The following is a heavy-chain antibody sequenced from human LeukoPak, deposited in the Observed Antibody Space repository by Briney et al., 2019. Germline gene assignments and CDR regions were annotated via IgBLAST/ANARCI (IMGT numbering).Heavy chain of an antibody. CDR2: IKIKTDGGTT. CDR1: GFTFSNAW. Sequence: PGGSLRLSCAASGFTFSNAWMSWVRQAPGKGLEWVGRIKIKTDGGTTDYAAPVKGRFTISRDDSKNTLYLQMNSLKTEGTAVYYCTTADYSRNYYYYYMDVWGRGTTVTVSS. V-gene: IGHV3-15*01. CDR3: TTADYSRNYYYYYMDV. D-gene: IGHD6-13*01. J-gene: IGHJ6*03.